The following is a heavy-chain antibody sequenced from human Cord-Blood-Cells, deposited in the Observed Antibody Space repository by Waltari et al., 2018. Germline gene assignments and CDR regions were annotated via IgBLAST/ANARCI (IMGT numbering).Heavy chain of an antibody. Sequence: QTQPVQSGPEVKNPGTAVKVSCQASGSTFTSSAVQVGRHARGQRLEWIGWIVVGSGNTNYAQKFQERVTITRDMSTSTAYMELSSLRSEDTAVYYCAADQGAVAGPMFDYWGQGTLVTVSS. CDR3: AADQGAVAGPMFDY. CDR1: GSTFTSSA. V-gene: IGHV1-58*01. J-gene: IGHJ4*02. CDR2: IVVGSGNT. D-gene: IGHD6-19*01.